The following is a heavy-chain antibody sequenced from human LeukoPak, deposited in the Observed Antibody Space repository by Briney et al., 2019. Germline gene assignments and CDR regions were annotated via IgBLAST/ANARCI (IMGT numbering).Heavy chain of an antibody. D-gene: IGHD2-15*01. V-gene: IGHV4-34*01. CDR2: INHSGST. Sequence: SETLSLTCAVYGGSFSGYYWSWIRQPPGKGLEWIGEINHSGSTNYNPSLKSRVTISVDTSKNQFSLKLSSVTAADTAVYYCRINMVAATQDTEIWVQGTLVTVSS. J-gene: IGHJ4*02. CDR3: RINMVAATQDTEI. CDR1: GGSFSGYY.